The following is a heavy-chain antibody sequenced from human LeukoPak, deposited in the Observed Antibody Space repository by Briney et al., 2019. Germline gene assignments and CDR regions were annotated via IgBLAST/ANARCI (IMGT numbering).Heavy chain of an antibody. Sequence: ASVKVSCKASGYTFTSYGINWVRQAPGQGLEWMGWISAYNGNTNYAQKLQGRVTMTTDTSTSTAYMELRSLRSDDTAVYYCARDLTTVTFDAFDIWGQGTMVTVSS. CDR2: ISAYNGNT. J-gene: IGHJ3*02. CDR1: GYTFTSYG. CDR3: ARDLTTVTFDAFDI. D-gene: IGHD4-17*01. V-gene: IGHV1-18*01.